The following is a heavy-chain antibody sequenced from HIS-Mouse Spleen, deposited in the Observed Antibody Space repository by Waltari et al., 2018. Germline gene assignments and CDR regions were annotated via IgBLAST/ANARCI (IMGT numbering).Heavy chain of an antibody. CDR3: TTDPNSGHPDY. V-gene: IGHV3-15*01. D-gene: IGHD6-19*01. CDR1: GFTFSNAW. Sequence: EVQLVESGGGLVKPGGSLRLSCAASGFTFSNAWMSWVRQVPGKGRDGVGPIKSKTDGGTTDYAAPVKGRFTISRDDSKNTLYLQMNSLKTEDTAVYYCTTDPNSGHPDYWGQGTLVTVSS. J-gene: IGHJ4*02. CDR2: IKSKTDGGTT.